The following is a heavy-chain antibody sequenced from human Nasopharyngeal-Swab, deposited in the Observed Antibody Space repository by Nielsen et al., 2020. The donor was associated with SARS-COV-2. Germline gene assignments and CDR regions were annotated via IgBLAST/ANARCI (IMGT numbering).Heavy chain of an antibody. CDR2: INSSSSYT. Sequence: GGSLRLSCAASGFTFSDYYMSWIRQAPGQGLEWVSYINSSSSYTNYADSVKGRFTISRDNAKNSLYLQMNSLRAEDTAVYYCARDGTAMLYYYYYGMDVWGQGTTVTVSS. CDR1: GFTFSDYY. J-gene: IGHJ6*02. V-gene: IGHV3-11*05. D-gene: IGHD5-18*01. CDR3: ARDGTAMLYYYYYGMDV.